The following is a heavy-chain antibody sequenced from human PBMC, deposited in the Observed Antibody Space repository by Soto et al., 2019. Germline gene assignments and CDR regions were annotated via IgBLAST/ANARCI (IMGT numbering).Heavy chain of an antibody. Sequence: VQLEQSGAEVKKPGASVKVSCKSSGYTFSGHYMHWVRQAPGQAPEWMGWINPKTGGTKFAPKFQGRVTVTRDTAISTVYMEIFGLTSDDSAVYYCEKDGGPAFTFDHWGLGTLVIVSS. D-gene: IGHD6-25*01. CDR2: INPKTGGT. CDR3: EKDGGPAFTFDH. J-gene: IGHJ4*02. CDR1: GYTFSGHY. V-gene: IGHV1-2*02.